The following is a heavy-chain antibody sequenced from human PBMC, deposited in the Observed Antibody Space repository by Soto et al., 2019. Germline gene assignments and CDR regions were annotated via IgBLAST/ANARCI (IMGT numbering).Heavy chain of an antibody. D-gene: IGHD6-19*01. CDR3: ARTDKFNSHSSGWANRFDY. J-gene: IGHJ4*02. CDR2: LTSGGGS. Sequence: EVQLLESGGGLVQPVGSLRLFCAASGFTFSNYAMTWVRQAPGKGLEWVSTLTSGGGSYYGDTVRGRFTISRDNSKSTLYLQTTSLRAEDTAVDYCARTDKFNSHSSGWANRFDYWGQGTLVTVSS. V-gene: IGHV3-23*01. CDR1: GFTFSNYA.